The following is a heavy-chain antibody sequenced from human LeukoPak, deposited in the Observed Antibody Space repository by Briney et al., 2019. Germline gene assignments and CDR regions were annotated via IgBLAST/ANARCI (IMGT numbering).Heavy chain of an antibody. Sequence: SETLSLTCTVSGGSISNSSYYWGWIRQPPGKGLEWIGSIYYSGSTHYNPSLKSRVTISVDTSKKQFFLKLSSVTAADTAVYYCARNVSMVRGVTRLNWFDPWGQGTLVTVSS. CDR1: GGSISNSSYY. V-gene: IGHV4-39*01. J-gene: IGHJ5*02. CDR2: IYYSGST. D-gene: IGHD3-10*01. CDR3: ARNVSMVRGVTRLNWFDP.